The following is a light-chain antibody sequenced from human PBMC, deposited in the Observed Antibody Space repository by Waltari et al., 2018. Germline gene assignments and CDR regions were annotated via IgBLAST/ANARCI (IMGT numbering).Light chain of an antibody. CDR2: GAS. CDR1: QSVSSN. J-gene: IGKJ2*01. CDR3: QQYKNWPPVT. V-gene: IGKV3D-15*01. Sequence: EIVITQSPATLSVSPGERATLSCRASQSVSSNLAWYQQKPGQAPRPLIYGASIRATGIPARFSGSGSGTEFTLTISSLQSEDFAVYYCQQYKNWPPVTFGQGTKLEIK.